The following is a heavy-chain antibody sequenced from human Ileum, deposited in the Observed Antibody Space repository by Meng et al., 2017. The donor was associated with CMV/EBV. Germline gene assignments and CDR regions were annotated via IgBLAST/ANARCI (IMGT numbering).Heavy chain of an antibody. CDR2: IYRGDDK. Sequence: IPLNESGPTQVTPTHTLPRPCRCSGFSPSTSGEGAGWIPPPPGKALEWLALIYRGDDKRYSPSLNSRLTIAKDTSKNEVVLTLTNMGPIDTGTYYCAHFVGGYYPSRPDYWGQGTLVTVSS. CDR1: GFSPSTSGEG. V-gene: IGHV2-5*02. D-gene: IGHD1-26*01. J-gene: IGHJ4*02. CDR3: AHFVGGYYPSRPDY.